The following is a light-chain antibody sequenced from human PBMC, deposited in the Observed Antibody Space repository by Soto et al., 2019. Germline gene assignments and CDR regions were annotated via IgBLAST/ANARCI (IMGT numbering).Light chain of an antibody. V-gene: IGKV3-20*01. CDR1: QSVSSSY. Sequence: EIVLTQSPGTLSLSPGERATLSCRASQSVSSSYLAWYQQKPGQGPRLLIYGASSRATGIPDRFSGSGSGTDFTLTISRLEPEDFAVYYCQQYGSPWTFGQGTKVEIK. CDR2: GAS. J-gene: IGKJ1*01. CDR3: QQYGSPWT.